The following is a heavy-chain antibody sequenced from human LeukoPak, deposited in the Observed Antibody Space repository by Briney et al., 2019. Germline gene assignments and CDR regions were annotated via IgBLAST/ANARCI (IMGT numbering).Heavy chain of an antibody. J-gene: IGHJ4*02. CDR1: GGSISGGGYY. V-gene: IGHV4-31*03. D-gene: IGHD4-17*01. Sequence: SQTLSLTRTVSGGSISGGGYYWSWIRQHPGKGLEWIGYIYYSGSTYYNPSLKSRVTISVDTSKNQFSLKLSSVTAADTAVYYCARGHYGDYVEAAFDYWGQGTLVTVSS. CDR3: ARGHYGDYVEAAFDY. CDR2: IYYSGST.